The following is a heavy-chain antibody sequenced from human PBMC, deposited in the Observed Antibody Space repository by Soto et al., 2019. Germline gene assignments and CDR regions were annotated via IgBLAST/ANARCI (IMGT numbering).Heavy chain of an antibody. V-gene: IGHV3-21*01. Sequence: EVQLVESGGGLVKPGGSLRLSCAASGFTFSSYSMNWVRQAPGKGLEWVSSISSSSSYIYYADSVKGRFTISRDNDKNSLDLQMNSLRAEDPAVYYCASDFEDSSSWLHGNWNDVVEIVGYYYYYMDVWGKGTTVTVSS. CDR3: ASDFEDSSSWLHGNWNDVVEIVGYYYYYMDV. CDR2: ISSSSSYI. CDR1: GFTFSSYS. J-gene: IGHJ6*03. D-gene: IGHD6-13*01.